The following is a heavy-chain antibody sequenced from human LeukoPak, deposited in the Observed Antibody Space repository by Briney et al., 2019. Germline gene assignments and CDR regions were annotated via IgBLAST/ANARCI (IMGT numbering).Heavy chain of an antibody. Sequence: GESLKISCKGSGYSFTSYWIGWARQMPGKGLEWMGIIYPGDSDTRYSPSFQGQVTISADKSISTAYLQWSSLKASDTAMYYCARTTMVRGVTRHFDYWGQGTLVTVSS. D-gene: IGHD3-10*01. CDR2: IYPGDSDT. J-gene: IGHJ4*02. V-gene: IGHV5-51*01. CDR1: GYSFTSYW. CDR3: ARTTMVRGVTRHFDY.